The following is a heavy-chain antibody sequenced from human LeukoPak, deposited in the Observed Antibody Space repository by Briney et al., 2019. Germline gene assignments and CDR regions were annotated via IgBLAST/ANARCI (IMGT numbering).Heavy chain of an antibody. D-gene: IGHD4-17*01. CDR2: IYHSGST. J-gene: IGHJ4*02. V-gene: IGHV4-30-2*01. CDR1: GGSISSGGYS. Sequence: PSETLSLTCAVSGGSISSGGYSWSWIQQPPGKGLEWIGYIYHSGSTYYNPSLKSRVTISVDRSKNQFSLKLSSVTAADTAVYYCASLTRTVTTYYFDYWGQGTLVTVSS. CDR3: ASLTRTVTTYYFDY.